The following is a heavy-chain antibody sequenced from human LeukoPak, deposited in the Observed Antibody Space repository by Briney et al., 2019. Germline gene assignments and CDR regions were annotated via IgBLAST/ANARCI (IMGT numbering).Heavy chain of an antibody. CDR1: GFTFSSYG. CDR2: IWYDGSNK. Sequence: GGSLRLSCAASGFTFSSYGMHWVRQAPGKGLEWVAVIWYDGSNKYYADSVKGRFTISKDNSKNTVYLQMSSLRVDDTAVYYCAKAASSSWPSYYYGMDVWGQGTTVTVSS. CDR3: AKAASSSWPSYYYGMDV. D-gene: IGHD6-13*01. J-gene: IGHJ6*02. V-gene: IGHV3-33*06.